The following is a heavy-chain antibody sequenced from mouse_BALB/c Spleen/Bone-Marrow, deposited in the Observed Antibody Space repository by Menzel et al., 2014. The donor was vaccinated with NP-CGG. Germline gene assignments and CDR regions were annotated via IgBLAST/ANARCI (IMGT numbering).Heavy chain of an antibody. CDR1: GYSFTGYY. V-gene: IGHV1-26*01. CDR2: VNPNNGGT. CDR3: ARLNSAGWYIDV. J-gene: IGHJ1*01. Sequence: VHVKQFGPDLVKPGASVKISCKASGYSFTGYYMHWVKQSHGKSLEWIGRVNPNNGGTSYNQKFKGKAILTVDTSSNTAYMELRSLTSEGSAVYYCARLNSAGWYIDVWGAGTTVTVPS.